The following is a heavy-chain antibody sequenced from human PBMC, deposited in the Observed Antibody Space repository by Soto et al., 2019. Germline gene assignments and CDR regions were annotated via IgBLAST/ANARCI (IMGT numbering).Heavy chain of an antibody. V-gene: IGHV3-74*03. CDR3: ARDGSITGGNSAWFDP. J-gene: IGHJ5*02. D-gene: IGHD2-21*01. CDR1: GFSFRSYW. Sequence: EVQLVQSGGGLVQPGGSLRLSCAASGFSFRSYWMHWVRQAPGKGLVWVSRTNTDGTLSTYADSVKGRFTISRDNAKKTLFLQINTLRVDETAVYYCARDGSITGGNSAWFDPWGQGTLVTVSS. CDR2: TNTDGTLS.